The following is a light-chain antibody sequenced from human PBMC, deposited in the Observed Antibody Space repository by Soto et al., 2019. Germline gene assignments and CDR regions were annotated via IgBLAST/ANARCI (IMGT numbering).Light chain of an antibody. Sequence: QSVLTQPPSVSGAPGQRVSISCTGSNSNIGAGYDVHWYQQLPGKAPTLLIYANNNRPSGVPDRFSGSKSGTSASLAITGLRPEDEADYYCQSYASSLSTGFVFGTGTKVTV. CDR2: ANN. J-gene: IGLJ1*01. CDR3: QSYASSLSTGFV. CDR1: NSNIGAGYD. V-gene: IGLV1-40*01.